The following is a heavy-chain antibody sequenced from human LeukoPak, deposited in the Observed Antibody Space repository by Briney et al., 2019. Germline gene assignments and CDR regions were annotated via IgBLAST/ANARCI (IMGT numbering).Heavy chain of an antibody. D-gene: IGHD6-13*01. Sequence: ASVKVSCKASGYTFTSYYMHWVRQAPGQGLEWMGIINPSGGSTRYAQKFQGRVTMTRDTSTSTVYMELSSLRSEDTAVYYCARDSSSQQQLVHYYYYYGMDVWGQGTAVTVSS. J-gene: IGHJ6*02. CDR1: GYTFTSYY. CDR3: ARDSSSQQQLVHYYYYYGMDV. CDR2: INPSGGST. V-gene: IGHV1-46*01.